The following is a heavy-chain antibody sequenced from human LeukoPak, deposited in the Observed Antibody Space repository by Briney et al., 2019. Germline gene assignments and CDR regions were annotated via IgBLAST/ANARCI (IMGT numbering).Heavy chain of an antibody. V-gene: IGHV1-69*13. Sequence: ASVKVSCKASGGTFSSYAISWVRQAPGQGLEWMGGIIPIFGTANYAQKFQGRVTITADESTSTAYMELSSLRSEDTAVYYCARGDGRTSCCRWFDPWGQGTLVTASS. CDR3: ARGDGRTSCCRWFDP. CDR1: GGTFSSYA. CDR2: IIPIFGTA. D-gene: IGHD2-2*01. J-gene: IGHJ5*02.